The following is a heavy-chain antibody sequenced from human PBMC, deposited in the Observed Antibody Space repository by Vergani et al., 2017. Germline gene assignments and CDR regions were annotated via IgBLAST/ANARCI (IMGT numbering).Heavy chain of an antibody. CDR3: VREGSYCGATTCRNPSYVYYYHMDV. Sequence: QVQLVESGGGVVQPGRSLRLSCTSSGFTFSTYAMHWVRQAPGKGLEWVAIIYYDGSKKYYADSVKGRFTISRDNSRNTLDLLMSSLRAEETAIYCCVREGSYCGATTCRNPSYVYYYHMDVWGEGTTVTVSS. V-gene: IGHV3-33*01. CDR1: GFTFSTYA. CDR2: IYYDGSKK. J-gene: IGHJ6*03. D-gene: IGHD2-21*01.